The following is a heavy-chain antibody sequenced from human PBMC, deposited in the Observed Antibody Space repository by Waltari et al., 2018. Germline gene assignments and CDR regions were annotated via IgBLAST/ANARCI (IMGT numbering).Heavy chain of an antibody. Sequence: EVQLLESGGGLVQPGGSLRLSCAASGFTFSSHAMFWVRQAPGKGLEYVSGISSNGVTTYYASSVKARFTISRDNSKNILFLQMGSLRPEDTAVYYCARLLGETTGWFDPWGQGTLVSISS. V-gene: IGHV3-64*01. J-gene: IGHJ5*02. CDR1: GFTFSSHA. D-gene: IGHD1-26*01. CDR3: ARLLGETTGWFDP. CDR2: ISSNGVTT.